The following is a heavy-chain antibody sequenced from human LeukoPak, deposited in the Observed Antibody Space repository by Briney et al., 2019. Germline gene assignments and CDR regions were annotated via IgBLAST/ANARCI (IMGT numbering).Heavy chain of an antibody. J-gene: IGHJ3*02. CDR2: MYTSGTT. CDR1: GGSISSGGYY. Sequence: TPSQTLSLTCTVSGGSISSGGYYWSWIRQHPGKGLEWIGRMYTSGTTNYSPSLRSRLTMSLDTSKNQFSLNMTSVTAADTAVYYCARAPIAEAYPYAFDMWGQGTRVTVSS. CDR3: ARAPIAEAYPYAFDM. D-gene: IGHD6-19*01. V-gene: IGHV4-61*02.